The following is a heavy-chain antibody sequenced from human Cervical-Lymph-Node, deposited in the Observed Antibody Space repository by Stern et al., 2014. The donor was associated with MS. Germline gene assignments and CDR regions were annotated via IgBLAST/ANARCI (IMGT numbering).Heavy chain of an antibody. CDR1: GFTFDDCA. J-gene: IGHJ4*02. D-gene: IGHD3-16*02. V-gene: IGHV3-9*01. Sequence: EVQLLESGGGSVQPGRSLRLSCAASGFTFDDCAMPWVRPAPGKGLEWVSGISWNSNNIGYADSVRGRFTISRDNAKNSLYLQMNGLRPEDTALYYCAKDISERHYYFDSWGEGTLVTVSS. CDR3: AKDISERHYYFDS. CDR2: ISWNSNNI.